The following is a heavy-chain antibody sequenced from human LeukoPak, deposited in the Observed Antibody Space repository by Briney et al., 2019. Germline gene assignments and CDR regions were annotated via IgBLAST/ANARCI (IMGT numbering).Heavy chain of an antibody. Sequence: PGGTLRLSCAASGFPLRSYGMSWVRQAPGKGLEWVSAISAGAVSTYYADSVKGRFTISRDNSKNTLYLQMNSLRAEDTAVYYCARGAARMEEIATIISFEYWGQGTLVTVSS. CDR2: ISAGAVST. D-gene: IGHD5-24*01. J-gene: IGHJ4*02. CDR3: ARGAARMEEIATIISFEY. CDR1: GFPLRSYG. V-gene: IGHV3-23*01.